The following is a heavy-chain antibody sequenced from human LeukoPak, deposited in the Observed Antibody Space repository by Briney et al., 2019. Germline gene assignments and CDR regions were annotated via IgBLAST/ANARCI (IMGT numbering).Heavy chain of an antibody. J-gene: IGHJ4*02. D-gene: IGHD6-6*01. V-gene: IGHV3-30*18. CDR2: IAYDGSNI. CDR1: GFTFSTYG. Sequence: GGSLRLSCAASGFTFSTYGMHWVRQAPGKGLEWVAVIAYDGSNIHYTDSVKGRFTISRDNSKKTLYLQMNSLRAEDTAVYYCAKTPRYIAARQSHFDYWGQGTLVTVSS. CDR3: AKTPRYIAARQSHFDY.